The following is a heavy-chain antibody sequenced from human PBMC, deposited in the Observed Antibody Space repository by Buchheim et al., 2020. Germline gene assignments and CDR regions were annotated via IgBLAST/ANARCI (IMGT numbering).Heavy chain of an antibody. Sequence: QVQLVESGGGVVQPGRSLRLSCAASGFTFSSYGMHWVRQAPGKGLEWVAVISYDGSNKYYADSVKGRFTISRDNSKNTLYLRMNSLRAEDTAVYYCAKVSVADPLLGMDVWGQGTT. CDR3: AKVSVADPLLGMDV. CDR1: GFTFSSYG. V-gene: IGHV3-30*18. CDR2: ISYDGSNK. J-gene: IGHJ6*02. D-gene: IGHD2-15*01.